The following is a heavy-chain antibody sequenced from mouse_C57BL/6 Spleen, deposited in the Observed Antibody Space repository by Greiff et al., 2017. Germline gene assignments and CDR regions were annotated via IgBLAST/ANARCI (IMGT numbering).Heavy chain of an antibody. D-gene: IGHD4-1*01. CDR1: GYTFTSYW. J-gene: IGHJ3*01. CDR2: IDPSDSYT. Sequence: VQLQQPGAELVKPGASVKLSCKASGYTFTSYWMQWVKQRPGQGLEWIGEIDPSDSYTNYNQKFKGKATLTVDTSSSTAYMQLSSLTSEDSAVYYCARRWDGFAYWGQGTLVTVSA. CDR3: ARRWDGFAY. V-gene: IGHV1-50*01.